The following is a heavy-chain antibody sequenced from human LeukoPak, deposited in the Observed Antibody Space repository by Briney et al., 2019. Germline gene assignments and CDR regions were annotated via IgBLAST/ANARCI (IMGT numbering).Heavy chain of an antibody. J-gene: IGHJ4*02. CDR1: GGSISSGDYY. D-gene: IGHD3-9*01. V-gene: IGHV4-30-4*01. Sequence: SQTLSLTCTVSGGSISSGDYYWSWIRQPPGKGLEWIGYIYYSGSTYYNPSLKSRVTISVDTSKNQFSLKLSSVTAADTAVYYCARGVNDYNILTGEWGQGTLVTVSS. CDR2: IYYSGST. CDR3: ARGVNDYNILTGE.